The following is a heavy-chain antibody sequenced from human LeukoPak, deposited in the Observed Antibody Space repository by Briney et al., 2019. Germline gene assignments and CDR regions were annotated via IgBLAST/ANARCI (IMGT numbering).Heavy chain of an antibody. CDR2: IWYDGSSK. J-gene: IGHJ4*02. CDR3: ARERLGELSYHDY. Sequence: PGGSLRLSCAASGFTFSSYGMHWVRQAPGKGLEWVAVIWYDGSSKYYADSVKGRFTISRDNSKNTLYLQMNSLRAEDTAVYYCARERLGELSYHDYWGQGTLVTVSS. D-gene: IGHD3-16*02. V-gene: IGHV3-33*01. CDR1: GFTFSSYG.